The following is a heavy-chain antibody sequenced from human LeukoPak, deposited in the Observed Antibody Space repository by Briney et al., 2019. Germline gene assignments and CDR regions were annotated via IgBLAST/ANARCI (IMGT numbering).Heavy chain of an antibody. J-gene: IGHJ6*03. CDR2: IWYDGSNK. CDR3: AKAGDNSGYYPAYYNYMYV. D-gene: IGHD3-22*01. Sequence: GGSLRLSCAASGFTFSSNGMHWVRQAPGKGLEGVAVIWYDGSNKYYADSVKGRFTISRDNSQNTLYLQMNSLRAEDTAVYYCAKAGDNSGYYPAYYNYMYVWGKGTTVTVSS. CDR1: GFTFSSNG. V-gene: IGHV3-33*06.